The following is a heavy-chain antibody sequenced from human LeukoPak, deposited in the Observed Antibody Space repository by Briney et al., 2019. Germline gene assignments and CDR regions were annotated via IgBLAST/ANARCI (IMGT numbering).Heavy chain of an antibody. D-gene: IGHD6-19*01. J-gene: IGHJ6*03. V-gene: IGHV3-72*01. Sequence: PGGSLRLSCAASGFTFSDHYMDWVRQAPGKGLEWVGRTRSKANSYTTEYAASVKGRFTISRDDSKTTLYLQMNSLKTEDTAVYYCARDGGSYSSGWYSMDVWGKGTTVTVSS. CDR2: TRSKANSYTT. CDR3: ARDGGSYSSGWYSMDV. CDR1: GFTFSDHY.